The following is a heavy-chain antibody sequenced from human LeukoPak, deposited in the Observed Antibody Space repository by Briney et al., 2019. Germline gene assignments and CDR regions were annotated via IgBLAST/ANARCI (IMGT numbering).Heavy chain of an antibody. J-gene: IGHJ4*02. CDR3: AGGLGYSSGWYALGSGVLDY. CDR1: GFTFSSYW. CDR2: INTDGSST. D-gene: IGHD6-19*01. Sequence: PGGSLRLSCVVSGFTFSSYWMHWVRQAPGKGLVWVSRINTDGSSTSYADSVKGRFTISRDNAKNTLYLQMNSLRAEDTAVYYCAGGLGYSSGWYALGSGVLDYWGQGTLVTVSS. V-gene: IGHV3-74*01.